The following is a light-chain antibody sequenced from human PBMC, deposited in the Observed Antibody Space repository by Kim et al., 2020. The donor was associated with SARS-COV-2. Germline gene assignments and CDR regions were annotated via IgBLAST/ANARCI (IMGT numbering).Light chain of an antibody. Sequence: QSALTQPASVSGSPGQSITISCTGTSSDIGFYNLVSWYQQYPGKVPKVIIYEVTERPSVVSSRFSGSKSGYTASLTISGLQAEDEADYYCCSYAGSGFVVFGGGTQLTVL. CDR3: CSYAGSGFVV. V-gene: IGLV2-23*02. CDR2: EVT. CDR1: SSDIGFYNL. J-gene: IGLJ2*01.